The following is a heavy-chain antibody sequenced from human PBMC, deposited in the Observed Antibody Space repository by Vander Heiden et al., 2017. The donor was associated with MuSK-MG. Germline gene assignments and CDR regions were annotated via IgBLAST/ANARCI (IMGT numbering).Heavy chain of an antibody. CDR3: ARASQLGNGFDI. V-gene: IGHV3-74*01. D-gene: IGHD3-16*01. Sequence: EVQLVESGGGVILPGGSLRLSCAASGFTFTGHWMHWVRQAPGKGLVWVSRINVDGTTISYADSVKGRFTISRDNAKNTLYLRMSSLRVEDTALYYCARASQLGNGFDIWGQGTMVTVSS. CDR2: INVDGTTI. J-gene: IGHJ3*02. CDR1: GFTFTGHW.